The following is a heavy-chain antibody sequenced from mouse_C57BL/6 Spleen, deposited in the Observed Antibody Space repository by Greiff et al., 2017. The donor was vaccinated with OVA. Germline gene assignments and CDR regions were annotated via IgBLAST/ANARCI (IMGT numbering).Heavy chain of an antibody. J-gene: IGHJ4*01. D-gene: IGHD1-1*01. V-gene: IGHV5-17*01. CDR3: AWNTYYYGSSYGAMDY. CDR1: GFTFSDYG. CDR2: ISSGSSTI. Sequence: EVKLVESGGGLVKPGGSLKLSCAASGFTFSDYGMHWVRQAPEKGLEWVAYISSGSSTIYYADTVKGRFTISRDNAKNTLFLQMTSLRSEDTAMYYCAWNTYYYGSSYGAMDYWGQGTSVTVSS.